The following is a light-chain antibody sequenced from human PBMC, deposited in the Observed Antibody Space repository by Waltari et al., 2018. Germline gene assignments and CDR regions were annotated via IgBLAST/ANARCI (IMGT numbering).Light chain of an antibody. J-gene: IGLJ2*01. V-gene: IGLV2-14*01. CDR3: SSYTSDTTLI. Sequence: QSALTQPASVSGSPGQSITITCTGTSGDVGRYNYVSWFQQHPGKAPKLMIYDVTKRPSGISARFSGSKSGNTASLTISGLQADDEADYYCSSYTSDTTLIFGGGTELTVL. CDR2: DVT. CDR1: SGDVGRYNY.